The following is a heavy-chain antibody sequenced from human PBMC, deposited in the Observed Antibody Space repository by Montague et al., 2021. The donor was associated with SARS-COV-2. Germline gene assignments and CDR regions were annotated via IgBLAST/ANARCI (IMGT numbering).Heavy chain of an antibody. Sequence: SETLSLTCTVSGGSIGSSSYYWGWIRQPPGKGLEWIGSIYYSGSTYYNPSLKSRVTMSVDTSKNQFSLKLSSVTAADTAVYYCAREGGWLSRGSYYFDYWGQGTLVTVSS. D-gene: IGHD3-22*01. V-gene: IGHV4-39*07. CDR2: IYYSGST. CDR3: AREGGWLSRGSYYFDY. J-gene: IGHJ4*02. CDR1: GGSIGSSSYY.